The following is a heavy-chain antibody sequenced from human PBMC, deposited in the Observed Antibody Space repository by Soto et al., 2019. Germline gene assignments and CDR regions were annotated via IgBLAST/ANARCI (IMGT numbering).Heavy chain of an antibody. J-gene: IGHJ4*02. Sequence: SLIPSCAASEFTLSNYDMNWVLQAPGKRLECVSFISGSGGAIDYADSVRGRFTISRDNAKNSLFLQMASLRAEDTAVYYCTAHPTGDSRFGNWGQGTLVTVSS. D-gene: IGHD7-27*01. CDR1: EFTLSNYD. V-gene: IGHV3-48*03. CDR3: TAHPTGDSRFGN. CDR2: ISGSGGAI.